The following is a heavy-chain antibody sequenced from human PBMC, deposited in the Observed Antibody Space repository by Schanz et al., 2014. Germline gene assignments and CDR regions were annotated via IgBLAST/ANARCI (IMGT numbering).Heavy chain of an antibody. CDR3: ARRITGTHHNPYYHGMDV. D-gene: IGHD1-20*01. Sequence: QVQLVESGGGVVQPGRSLRLSCAASGFTFSSYAMHWVRQAPGKGLEWVAVISYDGSNKYYADSVKGRFTISRDNSKNALYLQMNSLRAEDTAVYYCARRITGTHHNPYYHGMDVWGQGTTVTVSS. CDR1: GFTFSSYA. CDR2: ISYDGSNK. J-gene: IGHJ6*02. V-gene: IGHV3-30*04.